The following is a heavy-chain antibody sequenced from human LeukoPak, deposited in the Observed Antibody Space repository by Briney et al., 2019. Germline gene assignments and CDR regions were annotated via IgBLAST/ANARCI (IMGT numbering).Heavy chain of an antibody. D-gene: IGHD3-3*01. Sequence: QPGRSLRLSCAASGFTFSSYAMHWVRQAPGKGLEWVAVISYDGSNKYYADSVKGRFTISRDNSKNTLYLQMNSLRAEDTAVYYCASGGWYYDFWSGYQGIDYWGQGTLVTVSS. J-gene: IGHJ4*02. V-gene: IGHV3-30-3*01. CDR3: ASGGWYYDFWSGYQGIDY. CDR2: ISYDGSNK. CDR1: GFTFSSYA.